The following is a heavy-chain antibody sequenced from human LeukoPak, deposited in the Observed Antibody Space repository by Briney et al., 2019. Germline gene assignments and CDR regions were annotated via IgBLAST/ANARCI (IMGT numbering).Heavy chain of an antibody. CDR1: GGTFSSYA. CDR2: IIPMFGTA. CDR3: ARSSVDILTGPFRGGFYYYMDV. D-gene: IGHD3-9*01. J-gene: IGHJ6*03. Sequence: EASVKVSCKASGGTFSSYAISWVRQAPGQGLEWMGGIIPMFGTANYAQKFQGRVTINVDESTSTAYMELSSLRSEDTAMYYCARSSVDILTGPFRGGFYYYMDVWGKGTTVTISS. V-gene: IGHV1-69*13.